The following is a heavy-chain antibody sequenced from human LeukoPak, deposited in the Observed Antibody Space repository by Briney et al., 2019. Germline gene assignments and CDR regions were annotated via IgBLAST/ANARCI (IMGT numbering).Heavy chain of an antibody. CDR3: TRGLHDY. CDR1: AFTISGYW. CDR2: MTEDGNNE. V-gene: IGHV3-7*01. Sequence: GGSLRLSCAASAFTISGYWMNWVRQAPGKGLEWVASMTEDGNNEFYVDSVKGRFTISGDNAKDSLYLQMNSLRADDTAVYYCTRGLHDYWGQGTLVTVS. D-gene: IGHD2-15*01. J-gene: IGHJ4*02.